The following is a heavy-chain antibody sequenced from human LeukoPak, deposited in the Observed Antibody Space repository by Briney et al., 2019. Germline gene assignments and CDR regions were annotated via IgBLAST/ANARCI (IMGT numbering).Heavy chain of an antibody. V-gene: IGHV4-30-4*01. CDR1: GGSISSGDYY. D-gene: IGHD6-19*01. CDR3: ARLSTVPGNWASEY. CDR2: TYYSGST. J-gene: IGHJ4*02. Sequence: SETLSLTCTVSGGSISSGDYYWSWIRQPPGKGLEWIGNTYYSGSTYYNPSLKSRVTISVDTSKNQFSLKLRSVTAADTAVYYCARLSTVPGNWASEYWGQGTLVTVSS.